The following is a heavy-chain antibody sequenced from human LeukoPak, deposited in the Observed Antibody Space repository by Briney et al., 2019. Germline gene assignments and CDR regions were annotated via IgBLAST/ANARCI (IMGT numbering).Heavy chain of an antibody. CDR3: ARGGPLVMLRGVIILRWAMDV. J-gene: IGHJ6*03. Sequence: PSETPSLTCTVSGGSIRSDNYYWSWIRQPAGKGLEWIGRIYTSGSTNYNPSLKSRVTISVDTSKNQFSLKLTSVTAADTAVYYCARGGPLVMLRGVIILRWAMDVWGKGTTVTISS. V-gene: IGHV4-61*02. D-gene: IGHD3-10*01. CDR1: GGSIRSDNYY. CDR2: IYTSGST.